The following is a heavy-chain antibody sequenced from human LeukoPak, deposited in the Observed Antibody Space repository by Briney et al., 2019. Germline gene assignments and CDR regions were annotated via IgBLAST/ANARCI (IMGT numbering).Heavy chain of an antibody. CDR3: ARDGELGWFDP. Sequence: ASVKVSCKASGYTFTAYYLHWVRQAPGQGLEWMGWVNPNSGDTKYAQIFQGRVTMTRDTLSSTVCMELSSLRFDDTAVYYCARDGELGWFDPWGQGSLVSVSS. D-gene: IGHD7-27*01. V-gene: IGHV1-2*02. CDR1: GYTFTAYY. J-gene: IGHJ5*02. CDR2: VNPNSGDT.